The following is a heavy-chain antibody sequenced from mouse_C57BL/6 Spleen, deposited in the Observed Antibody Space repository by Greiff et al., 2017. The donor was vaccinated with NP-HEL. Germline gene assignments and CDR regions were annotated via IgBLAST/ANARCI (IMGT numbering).Heavy chain of an antibody. D-gene: IGHD2-4*01. CDR3: ARADDYDWFAY. CDR1: GYSITSGYY. J-gene: IGHJ3*01. Sequence: EVQVVESGPGLVKPSQSLSLTCSVTGYSITSGYYWNWIRQFPGNKLEWMGYISYDGSNNYNPSLKNRISITRDTSKNQFFLKLNSVTTEDTATYYCARADDYDWFAYWGQGTLVTVSA. CDR2: ISYDGSN. V-gene: IGHV3-6*01.